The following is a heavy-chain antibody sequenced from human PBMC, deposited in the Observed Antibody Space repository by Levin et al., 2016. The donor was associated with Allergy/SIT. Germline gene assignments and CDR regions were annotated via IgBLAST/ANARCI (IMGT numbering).Heavy chain of an antibody. V-gene: IGHV3-23*01. D-gene: IGHD2-2*01. Sequence: VRQAPGKGLEWVSGISGSGGSTYYADSVKGRFTISRDNSKNTLYLQMNSLRAEDTAVYYCAKKVVVVPGPDAFDIWGQGTMVTVSS. J-gene: IGHJ3*02. CDR2: ISGSGGST. CDR3: AKKVVVVPGPDAFDI.